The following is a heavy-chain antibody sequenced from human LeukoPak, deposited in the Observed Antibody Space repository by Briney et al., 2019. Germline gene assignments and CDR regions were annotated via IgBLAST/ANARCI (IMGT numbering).Heavy chain of an antibody. V-gene: IGHV3-7*01. D-gene: IGHD2-8*01. CDR2: IKDDGSEK. CDR3: ARYKLYHGAFDI. J-gene: IGHJ3*02. CDR1: GFTFSDYW. Sequence: PGGSLRLSCAVSGFTFSDYWMSWVRQAPGKGLEWVANIKDDGSEKYYVDSVKGRFTISRDNAKNSLYLQMNSLRAEDTAVYFCARYKLYHGAFDIWGQGTMVTVSP.